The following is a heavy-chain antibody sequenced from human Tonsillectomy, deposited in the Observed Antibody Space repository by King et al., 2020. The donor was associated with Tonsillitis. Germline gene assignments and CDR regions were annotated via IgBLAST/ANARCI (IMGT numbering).Heavy chain of an antibody. Sequence: QLVQSGAEVKKPGSSVKVSCKASGGTFSSYAISWVRQAPGQGLEWMGRIIPILGIANYAQKFQGRVTITADKSTSTAYMELSSLRSEDTAVYYCARTRGSYHDAYYYMDVWGKGTTVTVSS. CDR1: GGTFSSYA. D-gene: IGHD1-26*01. J-gene: IGHJ6*03. CDR2: IIPILGIA. CDR3: ARTRGSYHDAYYYMDV. V-gene: IGHV1-69*09.